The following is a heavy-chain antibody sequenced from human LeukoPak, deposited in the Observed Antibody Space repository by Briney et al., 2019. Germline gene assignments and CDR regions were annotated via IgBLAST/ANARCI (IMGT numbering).Heavy chain of an antibody. CDR2: MNPNSGNT. V-gene: IGHV1-8*01. CDR3: ARSTMGARRTYDY. D-gene: IGHD1-26*01. J-gene: IGHJ4*02. Sequence: GASVKVSCKASKDTFTIYDVNWVRQATGLGLEWMGWMNPNSGNTGYAQKFQGRVTMTMNSPISKAYMELTSLTSEDTAVYYCARSTMGARRTYDYWGQGTLVTVSS. CDR1: KDTFTIYD.